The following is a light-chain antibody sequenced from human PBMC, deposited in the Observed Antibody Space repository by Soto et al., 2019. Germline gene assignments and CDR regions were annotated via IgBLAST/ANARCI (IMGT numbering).Light chain of an antibody. V-gene: IGKV3-11*01. Sequence: EIVLTQSPATLSLSPGERATLSCRASQSVSSYLAWYQQKPGQAPRLLIYDASNRATGIPARFSGSGSGTDFTLTISGLQPEDFAVYYCQQYGSFWTFGQGTKVDVK. J-gene: IGKJ1*01. CDR2: DAS. CDR3: QQYGSFWT. CDR1: QSVSSY.